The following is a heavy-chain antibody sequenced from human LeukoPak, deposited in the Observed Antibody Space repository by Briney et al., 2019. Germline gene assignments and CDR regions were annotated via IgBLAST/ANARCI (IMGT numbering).Heavy chain of an antibody. CDR2: ISGSGDNT. CDR1: GFTFSSYA. J-gene: IGHJ4*02. D-gene: IGHD3-22*01. CDR3: ASSYDSSGYPYLGW. V-gene: IGHV3-23*01. Sequence: GGSLRLSCAASGFTFSSYAMSWVRQAPGKGLEWVSAISGSGDNTYYADSVKGRFTISRDNSKNSLYLQMNSLRAEDTAVYYCASSYDSSGYPYLGWWGQGTLVTVSS.